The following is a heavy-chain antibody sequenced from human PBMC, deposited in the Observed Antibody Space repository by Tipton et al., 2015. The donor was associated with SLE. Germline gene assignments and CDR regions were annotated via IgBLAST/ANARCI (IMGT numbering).Heavy chain of an antibody. D-gene: IGHD6-6*01. CDR2: LYTTGST. V-gene: IGHV4-38-2*01. CDR3: STVFGHSSASPDALDI. Sequence: TLSLTCAVSGYPISSGYYWGWIRQPAGKGLEWIGRLYTTGSTNYNPPLKSRVTMSVDTSKNQFSLKLSSVTAADTAVYYCSTVFGHSSASPDALDIWGQGTMVTVSS. CDR1: GYPISSGYY. J-gene: IGHJ3*02.